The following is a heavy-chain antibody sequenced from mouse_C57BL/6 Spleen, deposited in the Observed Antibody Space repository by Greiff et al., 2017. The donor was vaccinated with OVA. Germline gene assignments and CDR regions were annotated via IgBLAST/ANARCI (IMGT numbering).Heavy chain of an antibody. V-gene: IGHV1-82*01. Sequence: VQLQQSGPELVKPGASVKISCKASGYAFSSSWMNWVKQRPGKGLEWIGRLYPGDGDTNYNGKFKGKATLTADKSSSTAYMQLSSLTSEDSAVYFCARGGSSGPLDYWGQGTSVTVSS. CDR1: GYAFSSSW. D-gene: IGHD3-2*02. CDR2: LYPGDGDT. J-gene: IGHJ4*01. CDR3: ARGGSSGPLDY.